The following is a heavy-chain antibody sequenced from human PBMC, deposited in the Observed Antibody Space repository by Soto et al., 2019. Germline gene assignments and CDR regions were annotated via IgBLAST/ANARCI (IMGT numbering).Heavy chain of an antibody. V-gene: IGHV3-30-3*01. CDR1: GFTFSRYA. D-gene: IGHD2-8*01. Sequence: GGSLRLSCAASGFTFSRYAMHWGRQAPGEGLEWVAVISRDGSSKYYGDSVKGRFTVSRDNSNNTLYLSMTSLRPDDTAVFYCARSRNGAVPDSINFWGQGTLVTVSS. CDR3: ARSRNGAVPDSINF. J-gene: IGHJ4*02. CDR2: ISRDGSSK.